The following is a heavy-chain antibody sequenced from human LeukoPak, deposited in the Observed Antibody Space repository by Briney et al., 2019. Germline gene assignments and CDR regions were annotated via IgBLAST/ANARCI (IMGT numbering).Heavy chain of an antibody. D-gene: IGHD6-19*01. V-gene: IGHV3-23*01. J-gene: IGHJ4*02. CDR1: GFTFNTHG. CDR3: AKAPMAGTGLSY. CDR2: IGSSGTTT. Sequence: PGGSLRLSCAASGFTFNTHGMNWVRQAPGKGLEWVSGIGSSGTTTYYADSLKGRFTISRDNSKNTLYLQMNSLRAEDTAVYYCAKAPMAGTGLSYWGQGTLVTVSS.